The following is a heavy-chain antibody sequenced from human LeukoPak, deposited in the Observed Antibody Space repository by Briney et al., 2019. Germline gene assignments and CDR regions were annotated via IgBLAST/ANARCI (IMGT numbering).Heavy chain of an antibody. V-gene: IGHV3-43*01. CDR2: INRRGHT. D-gene: IGHD2-21*02. Sequence: GGSLRLSCAASGLTFDRFTIHWVRQTPGKGLEGVSLINRRGHTFYADSVKGRFTISRDNSRNSVFLQMNSLRPEDTALYHCAKEVDCPSDCLFFHSWGQGTLVTVSS. J-gene: IGHJ4*02. CDR3: AKEVDCPSDCLFFHS. CDR1: GLTFDRFT.